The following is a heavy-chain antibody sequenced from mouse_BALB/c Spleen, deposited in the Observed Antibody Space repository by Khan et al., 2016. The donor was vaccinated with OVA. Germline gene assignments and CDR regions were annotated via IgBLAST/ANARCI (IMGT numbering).Heavy chain of an antibody. CDR2: ISYSGCT. Sequence: VQLKESGPGLVKPSQSLSLTCTVTGYSITSGYGWNWIRQFPGNKLEWMGYISYSGCTNYNPSLKSRISITRDTSKNQFFLQLNSVTTEDTATYYCARTAMIKYWGQGTTLTVAS. V-gene: IGHV3-2*02. D-gene: IGHD1-2*01. J-gene: IGHJ2*01. CDR3: ARTAMIKY. CDR1: GYSITSGYG.